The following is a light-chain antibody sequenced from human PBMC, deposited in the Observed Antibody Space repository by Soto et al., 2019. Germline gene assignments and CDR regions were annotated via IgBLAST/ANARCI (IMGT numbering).Light chain of an antibody. CDR1: QSVGRNF. CDR2: GAS. CDR3: HQYAASPLT. V-gene: IGKV3-20*01. Sequence: EIVLTQSPGTLSLSPGESTTLSCWASQSVGRNFLAWYQQKPGRAPRLLIHGASYRATGVPDRFSGSGSETDFTLTISRLEPEDFAVYYCHQYAASPLTFGGGTNVEIK. J-gene: IGKJ4*01.